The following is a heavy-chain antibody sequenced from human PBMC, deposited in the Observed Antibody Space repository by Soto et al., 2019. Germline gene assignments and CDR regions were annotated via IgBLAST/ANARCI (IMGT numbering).Heavy chain of an antibody. Sequence: QVQLQQWGAGLLKPSETLSLTCAVYGGSFSGYQWSWIRQPPGKGLEWIGEINHSGSTRYNPSLXXXXXXXXXXXXXXXXXXXXXXXXXXXXXXXXXXXXXXXXXXSRWVDPWGQGTLVTVSS. CDR3: XXXXXXXXXXSRWVDP. CDR1: GGSFSGYQ. V-gene: IGHV4-34*01. J-gene: IGHJ5*02. CDR2: INHSGST.